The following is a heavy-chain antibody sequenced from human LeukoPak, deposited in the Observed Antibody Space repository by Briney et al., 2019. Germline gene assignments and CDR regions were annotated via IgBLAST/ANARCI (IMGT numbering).Heavy chain of an antibody. J-gene: IGHJ3*02. CDR1: GFTFSHYY. D-gene: IGHD2-2*01. Sequence: QTGGSLRLSCAASGFTFSHYYMSWVRQAPGKGLEWEANIKQDGSEQFYLDSVKGRFTISRDNAKNALYLQMHSLRVEDTAVYYCARESIVVVPTTMDDASDIWGQGTMVTVSS. CDR3: ARESIVVVPTTMDDASDI. V-gene: IGHV3-7*01. CDR2: IKQDGSEQ.